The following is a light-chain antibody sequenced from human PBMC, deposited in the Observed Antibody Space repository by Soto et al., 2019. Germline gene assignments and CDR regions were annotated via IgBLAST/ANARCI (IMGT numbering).Light chain of an antibody. V-gene: IGLV2-8*01. CDR1: ASDIGAYNF. CDR3: TSFAGSDKLI. Sequence: QSVLTQPPSASGSPGQSATISCTGAASDIGAYNFVSWYQQYPGKAPKLMIYEVYKLPSGVPDRFSGSKSGNTASLTVSGLQPEDEADYYCTSFAGSDKLIFGGGTKLTVL. CDR2: EVY. J-gene: IGLJ2*01.